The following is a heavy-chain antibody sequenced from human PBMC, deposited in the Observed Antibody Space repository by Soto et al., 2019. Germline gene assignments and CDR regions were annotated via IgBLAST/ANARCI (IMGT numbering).Heavy chain of an antibody. D-gene: IGHD6-13*01. J-gene: IGHJ6*02. CDR1: GFTFSSYG. V-gene: IGHV3-33*01. CDR2: IWYDGSNK. CDR3: ARGAPSSSWYYYDYGMDV. Sequence: ESGGGVVQPGRSLRLSCAASGFTFSSYGMHWVRQAPGKGLEWVAVIWYDGSNKYYADSVKGRFTISRDNSKNTLYLQMNSLRAEDTAVYYCARGAPSSSWYYYDYGMDVWGQGTTVTVSS.